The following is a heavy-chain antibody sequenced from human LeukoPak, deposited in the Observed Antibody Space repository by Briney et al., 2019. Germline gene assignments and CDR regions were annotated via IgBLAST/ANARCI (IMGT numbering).Heavy chain of an antibody. CDR2: IYYSGST. CDR1: GGSISSYY. V-gene: IGHV4-59*01. J-gene: IGHJ4*02. D-gene: IGHD3-22*01. CDR3: ARVDSSGYYGIDY. Sequence: PSETLSLTCTVSGGSISSYYWSWIRQPPGKGLEWIGYIYYSGSTNYNPSLKSRVTISVDTSKNQFSLKLSSVTAADTAVHYCARVDSSGYYGIDYWGQGTLVTVSS.